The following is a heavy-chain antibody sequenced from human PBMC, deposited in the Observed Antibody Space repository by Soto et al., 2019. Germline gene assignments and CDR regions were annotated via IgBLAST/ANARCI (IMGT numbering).Heavy chain of an antibody. D-gene: IGHD2-2*01. CDR1: GFPFSSYS. V-gene: IGHV3-48*01. J-gene: IGHJ4*02. CDR3: AKRKYCPSTTCFDY. CDR2: ISSSSSTI. Sequence: GSLRLSCAASGFPFSSYSMNWVLQAPGKGLEWVSYISSSSSTIYYADSVKGRFTISRDKSKNALYLQMSSLRAEDTAVYYCAKRKYCPSTTCFDYWGQGTLVTVSS.